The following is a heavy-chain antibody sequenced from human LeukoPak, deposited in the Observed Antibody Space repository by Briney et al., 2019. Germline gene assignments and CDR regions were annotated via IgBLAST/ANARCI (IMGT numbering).Heavy chain of an antibody. Sequence: ASVKVSCTASGYTFTSYEINWVRQVAGQGLEWMGWMNPNSGNTGSAQKFQGGVTMTRNTSISTAYMELSSLRSEDTAVYYCARVTYYDFWSGYFNYYHGMDVWGQGTTVTVSS. CDR2: MNPNSGNT. J-gene: IGHJ6*02. D-gene: IGHD3-3*01. CDR1: GYTFTSYE. V-gene: IGHV1-8*01. CDR3: ARVTYYDFWSGYFNYYHGMDV.